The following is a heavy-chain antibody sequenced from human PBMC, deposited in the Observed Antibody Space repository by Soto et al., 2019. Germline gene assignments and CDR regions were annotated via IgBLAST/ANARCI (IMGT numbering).Heavy chain of an antibody. CDR3: ASWEQWLVRAFDI. D-gene: IGHD6-19*01. J-gene: IGHJ3*02. CDR2: IYYSVST. Sequence: SETLSLTCTVSGGSISSGGYYWSWIRQHPGKGLEWIGYIYYSVSTYYNPSLKSRVTISVDTSKNQFSLKLSSVTAADTAVYYCASWEQWLVRAFDIWGQGTMVTVSS. V-gene: IGHV4-31*03. CDR1: GGSISSGGYY.